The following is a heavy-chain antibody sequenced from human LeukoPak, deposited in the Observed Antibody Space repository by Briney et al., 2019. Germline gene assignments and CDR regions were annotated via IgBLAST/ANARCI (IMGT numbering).Heavy chain of an antibody. CDR1: GYTFTSYG. Sequence: GASVTVSCKASGYTFTSYGISWVRQAPGQGLEWMGWISAYNGNTNYAQKLQGRVTMTTDTSTSTAYMELRSLRSDDTAVYYCARDCTYYYDSSGYYYGYYYYMDVWGKGTTVTVSS. D-gene: IGHD3-22*01. V-gene: IGHV1-18*01. CDR3: ARDCTYYYDSSGYYYGYYYYMDV. CDR2: ISAYNGNT. J-gene: IGHJ6*03.